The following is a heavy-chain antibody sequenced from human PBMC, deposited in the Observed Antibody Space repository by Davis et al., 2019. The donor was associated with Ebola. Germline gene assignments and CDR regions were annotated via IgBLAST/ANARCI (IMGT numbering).Heavy chain of an antibody. Sequence: SETLSLTCTVSGGSIDSHYWSWIRQTPGKGLEWLGYIYYGGTTKYNPSLKSRVTVSGDTSMNHLSLELRSVTAADTAVYYCARHRRTGYYYIFDYRGQGTLVTVSS. CDR1: GGSIDSHY. J-gene: IGHJ4*02. D-gene: IGHD3-22*01. CDR3: ARHRRTGYYYIFDY. V-gene: IGHV4-59*08. CDR2: IYYGGTT.